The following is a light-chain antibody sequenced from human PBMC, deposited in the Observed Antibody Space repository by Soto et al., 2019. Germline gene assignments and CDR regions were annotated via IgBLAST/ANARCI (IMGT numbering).Light chain of an antibody. CDR3: QQYKNWPPIT. J-gene: IGKJ5*01. CDR2: GAS. Sequence: EIVLTQSPGTLSLSPGVRATLSCRASQSVSSSYLAWYQQKPGQAPRLLIYGASSRATGIPDRFSGSGSGTDFTLTISSLQSEDFAVYYCQQYKNWPPITFGQGTRLEIK. V-gene: IGKV3-20*01. CDR1: QSVSSSY.